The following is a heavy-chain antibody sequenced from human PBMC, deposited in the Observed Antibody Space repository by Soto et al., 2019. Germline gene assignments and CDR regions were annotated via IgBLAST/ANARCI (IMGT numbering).Heavy chain of an antibody. Sequence: SETLSLTCAVSGGSISSGGYSWNWIRQPPGKGLEWIGYIYQSGSTYYNPSLKSRVTISVDRSKNQFSLRLTSVTAADTALYYCAKGRSYYYYYGVDVWGQGTTVTVSS. J-gene: IGHJ6*02. V-gene: IGHV4-30-2*01. CDR3: AKGRSYYYYYGVDV. CDR1: GGSISSGGYS. CDR2: IYQSGST.